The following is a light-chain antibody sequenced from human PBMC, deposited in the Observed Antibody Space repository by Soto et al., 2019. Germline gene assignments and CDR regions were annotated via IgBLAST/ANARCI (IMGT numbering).Light chain of an antibody. CDR1: QSISSW. CDR2: KAS. V-gene: IGKV1-5*03. J-gene: IGKJ1*01. CDR3: QQYNSYPWT. Sequence: DIHMAHSPSTLSASGGDRVTITFRASQSISSWLAWYQQKPGKAPKLLIYKASSLESGVPSRFSGSGSGTEFTLTISSLQPDDFATYYCQQYNSYPWTFGQGTKVDIK.